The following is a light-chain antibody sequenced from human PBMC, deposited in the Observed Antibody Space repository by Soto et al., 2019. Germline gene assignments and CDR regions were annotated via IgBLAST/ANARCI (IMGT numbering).Light chain of an antibody. CDR3: QRYGTSFS. V-gene: IGKV3-20*01. Sequence: EIVLTQSPGTLSLSPGDRVTLSCRASQSVYNNYLAWYQQKPGQAPRLLIYDASARFTGIPDRFSGSGSGTEFTLTISRLEPEDFAVYYCQRYGTSFSFGGGTKVEIK. J-gene: IGKJ4*01. CDR1: QSVYNNY. CDR2: DAS.